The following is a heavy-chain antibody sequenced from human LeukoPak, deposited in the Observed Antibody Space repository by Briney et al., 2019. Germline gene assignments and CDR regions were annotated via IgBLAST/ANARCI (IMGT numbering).Heavy chain of an antibody. CDR3: ARTRIGLWFGELFCFDY. D-gene: IGHD3-10*01. CDR2: INPNSGGT. Sequence: ASVKVSCKASGYTSTGYYMHWVRQAPGQGLEWMGWINPNSGGTNYAQKFQGRVTMTRDTSISTAYMELSRLRSDDTAVYYCARTRIGLWFGELFCFDYWGQGTLVTVSS. CDR1: GYTSTGYY. V-gene: IGHV1-2*02. J-gene: IGHJ4*02.